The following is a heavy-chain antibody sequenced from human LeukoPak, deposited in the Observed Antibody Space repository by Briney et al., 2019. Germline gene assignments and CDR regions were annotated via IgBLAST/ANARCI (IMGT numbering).Heavy chain of an antibody. V-gene: IGHV4-61*05. D-gene: IGHD3-22*01. CDR2: IYYSGST. Sequence: PSETLSLTCTVAGVSISSSSYYWGWIRQPPGKGLEWIGYIYYSGSTNYNPSLKSRVTISVDTSKNQFSLKLSSVTAADTAVYYCARQRDYDSSGYSRSGPMDVWGQGTTVTVSS. CDR1: GVSISSSSYY. J-gene: IGHJ6*02. CDR3: ARQRDYDSSGYSRSGPMDV.